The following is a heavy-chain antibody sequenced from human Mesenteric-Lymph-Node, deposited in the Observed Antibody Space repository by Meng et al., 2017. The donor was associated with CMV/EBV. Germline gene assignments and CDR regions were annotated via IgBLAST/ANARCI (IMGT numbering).Heavy chain of an antibody. CDR1: SGGYY. J-gene: IGHJ5*02. D-gene: IGHD2-2*01. Sequence: SGGYYWSWIRQHPGKGLEWIGDSYYSGSSYYNPSLKSRVTITVDTSKNQFSLKLSSVTAADTAVYYCARDQLSRYCSSTSCSNGFDPWGQGTLVTVSS. CDR2: SYYSGSS. CDR3: ARDQLSRYCSSTSCSNGFDP. V-gene: IGHV4-31*02.